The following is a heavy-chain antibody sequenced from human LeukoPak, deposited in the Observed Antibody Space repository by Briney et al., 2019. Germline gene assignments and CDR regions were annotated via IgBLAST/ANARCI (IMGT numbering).Heavy chain of an antibody. V-gene: IGHV3-48*01. D-gene: IGHD4-17*01. CDR3: ASGSDYGDYGYDFDY. CDR1: GFTLSNYG. J-gene: IGHJ4*02. CDR2: ISSSSSAK. Sequence: PGGSLRLSCAASGFTLSNYGMNWVRQAPGKGLEWVSYISSSSSAKNYADFVKGRFTISRDNAKSSLFLQMNNLRVEDTAVYYCASGSDYGDYGYDFDYWGQGTLVTVSS.